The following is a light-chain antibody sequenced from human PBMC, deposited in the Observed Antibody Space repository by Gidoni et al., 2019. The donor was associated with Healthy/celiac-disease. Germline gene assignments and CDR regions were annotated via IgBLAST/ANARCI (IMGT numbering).Light chain of an antibody. CDR1: QSVSSY. Sequence: EIVLTQSPATLSLSPVERATLSCRASQSVSSYLSWYQQKPGQAPRLLIYDASNRATGIPARFSGSGSGTDFTLTISSLEPEEFAVYYCQQRSNSPLTFGGGTKVEIK. CDR3: QQRSNSPLT. J-gene: IGKJ4*01. V-gene: IGKV3-11*01. CDR2: DAS.